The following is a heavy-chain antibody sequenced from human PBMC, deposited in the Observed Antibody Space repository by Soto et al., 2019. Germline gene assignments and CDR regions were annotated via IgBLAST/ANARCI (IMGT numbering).Heavy chain of an antibody. CDR1: GFTFSSYA. Sequence: GGSLRLSCAASGFTFSSYAMSWVRQAPGKGLEWVSAISGSGGSTYYADSVKGRFTISRDNSKNTLYLQMNSLRAEDTALYYCAKTPRNAWAFDIWGQGTRVNVSS. V-gene: IGHV3-23*01. J-gene: IGHJ3*02. CDR2: ISGSGGST. D-gene: IGHD2-15*01. CDR3: AKTPRNAWAFDI.